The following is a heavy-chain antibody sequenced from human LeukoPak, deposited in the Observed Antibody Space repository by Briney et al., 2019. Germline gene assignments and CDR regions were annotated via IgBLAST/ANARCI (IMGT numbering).Heavy chain of an antibody. D-gene: IGHD3-22*01. CDR2: INPNSGGT. V-gene: IGHV1-2*02. J-gene: IGHJ5*02. CDR3: ARPSDDSSGYRACSS. Sequence: VASVKVSCKASGYTFTGYYMHWVRQAPGQGLEWMGWINPNSGGTNYAQKFQGRVTMTRDTSISTAYMELSRLRSDDTAVYYCARPSDDSSGYRACSSWGQGTLVTVSS. CDR1: GYTFTGYY.